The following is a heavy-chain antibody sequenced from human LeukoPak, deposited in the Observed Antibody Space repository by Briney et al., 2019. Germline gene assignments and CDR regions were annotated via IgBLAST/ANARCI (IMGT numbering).Heavy chain of an antibody. Sequence: PGGSLRLSCAASGFTFSSYAMSWVRQAPGKGLEWVSAISGSGGSTYYADSVKGRFTISRDNAKNSMDLQMNSLRAEDTAVYYCARGPERGHYYYYYMDVWGKGTTVTVSS. CDR3: ARGPERGHYYYYYMDV. V-gene: IGHV3-23*01. J-gene: IGHJ6*03. D-gene: IGHD1-1*01. CDR2: ISGSGGST. CDR1: GFTFSSYA.